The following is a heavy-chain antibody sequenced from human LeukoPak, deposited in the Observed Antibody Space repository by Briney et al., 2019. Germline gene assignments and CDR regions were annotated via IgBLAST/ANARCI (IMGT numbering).Heavy chain of an antibody. D-gene: IGHD2-15*01. CDR3: ARGGWTPWFDP. CDR1: GGSISSHY. J-gene: IGHJ5*02. V-gene: IGHV4-59*11. Sequence: PSGTLSLTCTVSGGSISSHYWSWIRQPPGKGLEWIGYIYYSGSTNYNPSLKSRVTISVDTSKNQFSLKLSSVTAADTAVYYCARGGWTPWFDPWGQGTLVTVSS. CDR2: IYYSGST.